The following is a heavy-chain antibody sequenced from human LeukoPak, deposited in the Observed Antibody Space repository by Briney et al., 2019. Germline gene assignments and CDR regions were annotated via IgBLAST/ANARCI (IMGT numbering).Heavy chain of an antibody. J-gene: IGHJ4*02. CDR1: GFTFSSYG. CDR2: IRYDGSNK. Sequence: GGSLRLSCAASGFTFSSYGMHWVRQAPGKGLEWVAFIRYDGSNKYYADSVKGRFTISRDNSKNTLYLQMNSLRAEDTAVYYCARGYSSSWYQASHGIFDYWGQGTLVTVSS. D-gene: IGHD6-13*01. V-gene: IGHV3-30*02. CDR3: ARGYSSSWYQASHGIFDY.